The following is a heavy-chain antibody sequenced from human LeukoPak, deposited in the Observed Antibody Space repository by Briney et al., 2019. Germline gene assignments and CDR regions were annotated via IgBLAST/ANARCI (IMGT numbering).Heavy chain of an antibody. CDR1: GFTVSSNY. D-gene: IGHD3-22*01. CDR3: ARASDYDSSGYYYAAFDY. J-gene: IGHJ4*02. CDR2: ISYDGSNK. Sequence: GSLRLSCAASGFTVSSNYMSWVRQAPGKGLEWVAVISYDGSNKYYADSVKGRFTISRDNSKNTLYLQMNSLRAEDTAVYYCARASDYDSSGYYYAAFDYWGQGTLVTVSS. V-gene: IGHV3-30-3*01.